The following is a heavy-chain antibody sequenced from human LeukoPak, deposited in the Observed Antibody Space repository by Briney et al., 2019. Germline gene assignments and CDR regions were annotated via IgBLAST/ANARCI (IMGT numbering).Heavy chain of an antibody. CDR1: GGSIITNDYW. CDR3: ARKLGYCSSTSCYVPPWLDY. J-gene: IGHJ4*02. CDR2: IYTSGST. V-gene: IGHV4-61*02. D-gene: IGHD2-2*01. Sequence: PSETLSLTCVVSGGSIITNDYWWGWIRQPAGKGLEWIGRIYTSGSTNYNPSLKSRVTMSVDTSKNQFSLKLSSVTAADTAVYYCARKLGYCSSTSCYVPPWLDYWGQGTLVTVSS.